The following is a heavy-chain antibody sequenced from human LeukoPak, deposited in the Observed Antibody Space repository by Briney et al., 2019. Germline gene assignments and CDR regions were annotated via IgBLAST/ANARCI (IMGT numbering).Heavy chain of an antibody. V-gene: IGHV4-34*01. Sequence: SETLSLTCAVYGGSFSGYYWSWIRQPPGKGLEWIGEINHSGSTNYNPSLKSRVTISVATSKNQFSLKLSSVTAADTAVYYCARGFPRYCSSTSCYSFGAFDIWGQGTMVTVSS. CDR2: INHSGST. CDR1: GGSFSGYY. D-gene: IGHD2-2*01. CDR3: ARGFPRYCSSTSCYSFGAFDI. J-gene: IGHJ3*02.